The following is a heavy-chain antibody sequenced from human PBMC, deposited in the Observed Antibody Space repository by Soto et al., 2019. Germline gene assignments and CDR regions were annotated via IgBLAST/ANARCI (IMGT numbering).Heavy chain of an antibody. Sequence: GGSLRLSCAASGFTFSSDWMHWVRQAPGKGLVWVSRINSDGSSTSYADSVKGRFTISRDNAKNTLYLQMNSLRAEDTAVYYCARETGYDSSGYYPTSNYFDYWGQGTLVTVSS. D-gene: IGHD3-22*01. J-gene: IGHJ4*02. CDR3: ARETGYDSSGYYPTSNYFDY. CDR2: INSDGSST. V-gene: IGHV3-74*01. CDR1: GFTFSSDW.